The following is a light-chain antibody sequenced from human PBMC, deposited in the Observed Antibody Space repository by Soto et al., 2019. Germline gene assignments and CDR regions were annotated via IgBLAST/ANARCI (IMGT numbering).Light chain of an antibody. Sequence: DIQMTQSPSSLSASVGDRVTITCRASQGIGNYLAWYQQKPGNVPKLLIYAAATLQSGVPSRFSGSGSGTDLTLTISSLQPEDVATYYCQKYNSAPLVTFGPGTKVDIK. V-gene: IGKV1-27*01. CDR1: QGIGNY. J-gene: IGKJ3*01. CDR2: AAA. CDR3: QKYNSAPLVT.